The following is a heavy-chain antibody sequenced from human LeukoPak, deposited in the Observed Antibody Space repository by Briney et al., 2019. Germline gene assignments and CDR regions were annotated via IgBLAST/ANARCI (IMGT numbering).Heavy chain of an antibody. Sequence: ASVKVSCKASGYTFTSYDINWVRRATGQGLEWMGYLNPRSGDTGYAQKFQGRVTMTWDTSISTAYMELSSLRSEDTAVYYCARDFRFSEYWGQGTLVTVSS. CDR1: GYTFTSYD. V-gene: IGHV1-8*01. CDR3: ARDFRFSEY. J-gene: IGHJ4*02. CDR2: LNPRSGDT.